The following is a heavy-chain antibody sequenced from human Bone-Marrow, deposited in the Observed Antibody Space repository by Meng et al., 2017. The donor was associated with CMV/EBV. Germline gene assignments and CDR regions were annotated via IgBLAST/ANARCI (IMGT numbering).Heavy chain of an antibody. CDR2: INPNSGGT. CDR3: ARGPRITIFGVVIISSRASGGMDV. Sequence: ASVKVSCKASGYTFTGYYMHWVRQAPGQGLEWMGWINPNSGGTNYAQKFQGRVTMTRDTSIGTAYMELSRLRSDDTAVYYCARGPRITIFGVVIISSRASGGMDVWGQGPTVTVSS. V-gene: IGHV1-2*02. J-gene: IGHJ6*01. CDR1: GYTFTGYY. D-gene: IGHD3-3*01.